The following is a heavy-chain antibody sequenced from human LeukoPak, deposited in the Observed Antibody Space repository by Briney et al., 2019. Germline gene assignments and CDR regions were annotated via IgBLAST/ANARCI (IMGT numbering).Heavy chain of an antibody. J-gene: IGHJ4*02. CDR1: GYSISSGYY. D-gene: IGHD5-18*01. CDR2: IYHSGST. CDR3: AREGIRAYSYGY. V-gene: IGHV4-38-2*02. Sequence: SETLSLTCTVSGYSISSGYYWGWIRQPPGKGLEWIGSIYHSGSTYYNPSLKSRVTISVDTSKNQFSLKLSSVTAADTAVYYCAREGIRAYSYGYWGQGTLVTVSS.